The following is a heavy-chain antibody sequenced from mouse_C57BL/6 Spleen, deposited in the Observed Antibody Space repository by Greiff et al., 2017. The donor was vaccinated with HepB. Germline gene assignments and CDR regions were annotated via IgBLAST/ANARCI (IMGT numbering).Heavy chain of an antibody. J-gene: IGHJ2*01. Sequence: VQLQQPGAELVMPGASVKLSCKASGYTFTSYWMHWVKQRPGQGLEWIGEIDPSDSYTNYNQKFKGKSTLTVDKSSSTAYMQLSSLTSEDSAVYYGAREGFTTGVYWGQGTTLTVSS. D-gene: IGHD1-1*01. V-gene: IGHV1-69*01. CDR2: IDPSDSYT. CDR3: AREGFTTGVY. CDR1: GYTFTSYW.